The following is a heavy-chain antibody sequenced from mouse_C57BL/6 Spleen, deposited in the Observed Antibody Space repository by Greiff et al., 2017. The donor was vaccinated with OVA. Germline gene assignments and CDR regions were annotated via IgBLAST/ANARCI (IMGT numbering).Heavy chain of an antibody. D-gene: IGHD3-1*01. J-gene: IGHJ2*01. Sequence: QVQLQQSGPELVKPGASVKISCKASGYAFSSSWMNWVKQRPGKGLEWIGRIYPGDGDTNYNGKFKGKATLTADKSSSTAYMQLSSLTSEDSAVYFCARGGLFDDWGKGTTLTVSS. V-gene: IGHV1-82*01. CDR3: ARGGLFDD. CDR2: IYPGDGDT. CDR1: GYAFSSSW.